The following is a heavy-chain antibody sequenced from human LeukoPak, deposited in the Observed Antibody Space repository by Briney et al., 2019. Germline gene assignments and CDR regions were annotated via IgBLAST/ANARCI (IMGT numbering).Heavy chain of an antibody. CDR2: INHSGST. J-gene: IGHJ5*02. V-gene: IGHV4-34*01. D-gene: IGHD4-17*01. CDR3: ARVFVTTVTKYNWFDP. Sequence: SETLSLTFDVYGGSFSGFYWSWIRQPPGKGLEWIGEINHSGSTNYNPSLKSRVTISVGTSKNQFSLKLSSVTAADTAVYYCARVFVTTVTKYNWFDPWGQGTLVTVSS. CDR1: GGSFSGFY.